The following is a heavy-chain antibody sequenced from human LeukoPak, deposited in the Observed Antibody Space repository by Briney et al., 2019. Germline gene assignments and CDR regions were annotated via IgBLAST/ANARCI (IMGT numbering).Heavy chain of an antibody. CDR3: AKDGTGGYYYLDY. D-gene: IGHD3-22*01. J-gene: IGHJ4*02. V-gene: IGHV3-30*18. CDR1: GFTFSSHG. Sequence: PGGSLRLSCAASGFTFSSHGMHWVRQAPGRGVEGVALILYSASNDYYPHSVQRRFTLSRDSSRNTLYLQMNSLRAEDTAVYYCAKDGTGGYYYLDYWGQGTLVTVSS. CDR2: ILYSASND.